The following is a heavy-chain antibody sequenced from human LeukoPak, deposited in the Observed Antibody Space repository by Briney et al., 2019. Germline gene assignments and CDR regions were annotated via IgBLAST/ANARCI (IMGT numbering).Heavy chain of an antibody. CDR2: VFYSGVT. CDR1: SFSISNGFY. CDR3: ARDRGGRTGYASGDFDF. D-gene: IGHD5-12*01. J-gene: IGHJ4*02. Sequence: SETLSLTCVVSSFSISNGFYWVWIRQPPGKGLEWIGNVFYSGVTYYNPSLMSRVTISVDTSKNQFSLKLNSVTAADTAVYYCARDRGGRTGYASGDFDFSGEGVLVTVSS. V-gene: IGHV4-38-2*02.